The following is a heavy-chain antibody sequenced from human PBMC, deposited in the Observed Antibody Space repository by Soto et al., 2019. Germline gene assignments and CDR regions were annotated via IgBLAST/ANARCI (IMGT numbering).Heavy chain of an antibody. Sequence: ASVKVSCKASGYTFTGYYMHWVRQAPGQGLEWMGWINPNSGGTNYAQKFQGWVTMTRDTSISTAYMELSRLRSDDPAVYYCARGEKATVTTMDYWGQGTLVTVSS. J-gene: IGHJ4*02. CDR2: INPNSGGT. V-gene: IGHV1-2*04. CDR3: ARGEKATVTTMDY. D-gene: IGHD4-17*01. CDR1: GYTFTGYY.